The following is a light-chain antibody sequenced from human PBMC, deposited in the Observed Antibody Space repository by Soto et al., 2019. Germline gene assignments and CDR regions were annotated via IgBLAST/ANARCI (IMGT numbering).Light chain of an antibody. CDR2: GVS. Sequence: DIQMTQSPSTLSASVGDRVTITCRASQTIGRYLSWYQQKPGTAPKLLIYGVSSLQAGVPSRFSGSGSGTDFTLTISSLQPESFATYYCQQTFSSLFTFGPGTRVDLK. CDR1: QTIGRY. CDR3: QQTFSSLFT. V-gene: IGKV1-39*01. J-gene: IGKJ3*01.